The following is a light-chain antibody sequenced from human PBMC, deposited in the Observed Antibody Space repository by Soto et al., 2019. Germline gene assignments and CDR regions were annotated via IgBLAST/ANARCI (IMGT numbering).Light chain of an antibody. CDR3: QPRYSPPT. J-gene: IGKJ2*01. CDR2: AAS. V-gene: IGKV1-39*01. CDR1: QSISSY. Sequence: DIQMTQSPSSLSASVGDRVTITCRASQSISSYLNWYQQKPGKGPKLLIYAASSFQSGVPSRFSGSGSGTEFTLTISSLQPEDFATYFCQPRYSPPTLGQGTKLEIK.